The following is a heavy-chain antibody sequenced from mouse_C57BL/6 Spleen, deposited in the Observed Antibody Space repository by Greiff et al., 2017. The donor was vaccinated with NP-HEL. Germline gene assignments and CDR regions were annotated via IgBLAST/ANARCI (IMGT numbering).Heavy chain of an antibody. D-gene: IGHD2-4*01. J-gene: IGHJ1*03. CDR2: ISDGGSYT. CDR3: ARARDYDYAYWYFDV. Sequence: EVQGVESGGGLVKPGGSLKLSCAASGFTFSSYAMSWVRQTPEKRLEWVATISDGGSYTYYPDNVKGRFTISRDNAKNNLYLQMSHLKSEDTAMYYCARARDYDYAYWYFDVWGTGTTVTVSS. CDR1: GFTFSSYA. V-gene: IGHV5-4*01.